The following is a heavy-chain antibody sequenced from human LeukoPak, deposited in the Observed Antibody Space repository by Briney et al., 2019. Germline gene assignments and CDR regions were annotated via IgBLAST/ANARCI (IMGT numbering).Heavy chain of an antibody. J-gene: IGHJ2*01. D-gene: IGHD6-13*01. CDR1: GGSISSYY. CDR3: ARVYYSNSYDYWYFDL. V-gene: IGHV4-59*01. CDR2: IYFSGRT. Sequence: SETLSLTCTVSGGSISSYYWSWIRQPPGKGLEWIGYIYFSGRTTYNPSLKSRVTISVDTSKNHFSLKLSSVTAADTAVYSCARVYYSNSYDYWYFDLWGRGTLVTVSS.